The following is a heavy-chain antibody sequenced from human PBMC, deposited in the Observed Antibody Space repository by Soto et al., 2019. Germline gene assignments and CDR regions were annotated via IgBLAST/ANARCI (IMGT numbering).Heavy chain of an antibody. D-gene: IGHD4-17*01. J-gene: IGHJ5*02. CDR1: GYSFTTSY. CDR3: ARGLYGDEIDP. Sequence: ASVKVSCKASGYSFTTSYMHWVRQAPGQGLEWMGIINANGGTTNYAQKFQGRVTMTRDTSTSTVYMELSSLRSDDTAVYFCARGLYGDEIDPWGQGTLVPVSS. CDR2: INANGGTT. V-gene: IGHV1-46*03.